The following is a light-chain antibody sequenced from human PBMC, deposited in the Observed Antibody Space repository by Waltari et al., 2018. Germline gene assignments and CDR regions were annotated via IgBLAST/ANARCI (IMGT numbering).Light chain of an antibody. CDR3: QSYDTSLSVV. Sequence: QSVLTQPPSVSGAPRQKVTIPCTGSGSNIRAGYAVHWSQQLPRAAPKLLIYGSTSRPLGVPARFFGSTSGTSASLAITGLQAEDEGDYYCQSYDTSLSVVFGGGTKLTVL. CDR1: GSNIRAGYA. V-gene: IGLV1-40*01. J-gene: IGLJ3*02. CDR2: GST.